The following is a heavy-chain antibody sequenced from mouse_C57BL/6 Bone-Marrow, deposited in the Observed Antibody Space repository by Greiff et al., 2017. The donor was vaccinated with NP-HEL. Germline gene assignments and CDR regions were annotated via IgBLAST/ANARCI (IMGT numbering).Heavy chain of an antibody. CDR2: IYPGSGST. CDR3: ARGFIATVVDY. V-gene: IGHV1-55*01. Sequence: QVQLQQPGAELVKPGASVKMSCKASGYTFTSYWITWVKQRPGQGLEWIGDIYPGSGSTNYNEKFKSKATLTVDKSSSTAYMQLSSLTSEDSAVYYCARGFIATVVDYWGQGTTLTVSS. CDR1: GYTFTSYW. J-gene: IGHJ2*01. D-gene: IGHD1-1*01.